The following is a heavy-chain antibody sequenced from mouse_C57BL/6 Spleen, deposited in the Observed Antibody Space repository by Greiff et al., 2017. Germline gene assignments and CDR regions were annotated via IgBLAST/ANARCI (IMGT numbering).Heavy chain of an antibody. Sequence: QVQLQQSGAELVRPGASVTLSCKASGYTFTDYEMHWVKQTPVHGLEWIGAIDPETGGTAYNQKFKGKAILTADKSSSTAYMELRSLTSEDSAVDYCTIGDYGSSYDYWGQGTTLTVSS. D-gene: IGHD1-1*01. CDR2: IDPETGGT. CDR3: TIGDYGSSYDY. CDR1: GYTFTDYE. J-gene: IGHJ2*01. V-gene: IGHV1-15*01.